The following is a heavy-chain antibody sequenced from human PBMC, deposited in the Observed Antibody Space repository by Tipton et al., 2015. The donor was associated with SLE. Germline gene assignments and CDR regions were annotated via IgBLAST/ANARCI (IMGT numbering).Heavy chain of an antibody. CDR2: IYYSGST. V-gene: IGHV4-59*01. J-gene: IGHJ6*02. CDR3: AREGDSSSWYARGHYGMDV. CDR1: GGSSSSYY. D-gene: IGHD6-13*01. Sequence: TLSLTCTVSGGSSSSYYWSWIRQPPGKGLEWIGYIYYSGSTNYNPSLKSRVTISVDTSKNQFSLKLSSVTAADTAVYYCAREGDSSSWYARGHYGMDVWGQGTTVTVSS.